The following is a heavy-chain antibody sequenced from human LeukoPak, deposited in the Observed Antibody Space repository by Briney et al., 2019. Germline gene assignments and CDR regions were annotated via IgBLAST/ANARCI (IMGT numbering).Heavy chain of an antibody. V-gene: IGHV4-59*01. J-gene: IGHJ4*02. CDR1: GGSIGSDF. CDR3: ARGRARDESYPSSGT. D-gene: IGHD3-16*02. Sequence: PSETLSLTCSVSGGSIGSDFWRWIRQSPGKGLEWIGYIYYGGSTNYSPSLKSRVSISVDTSNNQFSLQLMSVSAADTAIYYCARGRARDESYPSSGTRGQASLVTVSS. CDR2: IYYGGST.